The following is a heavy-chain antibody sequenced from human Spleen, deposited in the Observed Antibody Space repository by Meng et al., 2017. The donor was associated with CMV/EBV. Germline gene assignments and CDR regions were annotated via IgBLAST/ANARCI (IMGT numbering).Heavy chain of an antibody. J-gene: IGHJ5*02. CDR1: GFTFSSYA. CDR3: TRDVSNTGSRRRNWFDP. V-gene: IGHV3-23*01. CDR2: ISGSGGST. Sequence: GESLKISCAASGFTFSSYAMSWVRQAPGKGLEWVSAISGSGGSTYYADSVKGRFTISRDNANNSLFLQLKSLTVEDTAVYYCTRDVSNTGSRRRNWFDPWGQGTLVTVSS. D-gene: IGHD1-26*01.